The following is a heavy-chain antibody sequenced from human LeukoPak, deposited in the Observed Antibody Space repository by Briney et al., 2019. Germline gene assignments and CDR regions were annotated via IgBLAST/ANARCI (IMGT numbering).Heavy chain of an antibody. J-gene: IGHJ4*02. V-gene: IGHV1-18*04. CDR3: AIYRYSGPIDY. CDR2: ISAYNGNT. Sequence: ASVKVSCKASGYTFTSYGISWVRQAPGQGREWMGWISAYNGNTNYAQKLQGRVTMTTDTSTSTAYMELRSLRSDDTAVYYCAIYRYSGPIDYWGQGTLVTVSS. D-gene: IGHD1-26*01. CDR1: GYTFTSYG.